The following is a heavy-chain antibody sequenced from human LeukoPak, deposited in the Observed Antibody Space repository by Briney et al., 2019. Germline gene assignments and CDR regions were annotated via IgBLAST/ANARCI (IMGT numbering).Heavy chain of an antibody. CDR1: GFSISSYY. CDR2: INHSGST. J-gene: IGHJ4*02. CDR3: EGGQKWLSFDS. V-gene: IGHV4-59*01. D-gene: IGHD6-19*01. Sequence: SETLSLTCTVSGFSISSYYWPWIRQPPGKGLEWIGYINHSGSTNYNPSLRSRVTISIDTSKSQFSMNLASVTGAGMAIYDCEGGQKWLSFDSWGQGT.